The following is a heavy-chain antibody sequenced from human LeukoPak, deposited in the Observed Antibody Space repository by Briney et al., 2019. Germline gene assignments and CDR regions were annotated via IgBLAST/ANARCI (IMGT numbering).Heavy chain of an antibody. D-gene: IGHD6-6*01. CDR2: IYYSGST. CDR1: GGSISSSSYY. Sequence: SETLSLTXTVSGGSISSSSYYWGWIRQPPGEGLEWIGSIYYSGSTYYNPSLKSRVTISVDTSKNQFSLKLSSVTAADTAVYYCSRREYSSSSFSDYWGQGTLVTVSS. J-gene: IGHJ4*02. V-gene: IGHV4-39*01. CDR3: SRREYSSSSFSDY.